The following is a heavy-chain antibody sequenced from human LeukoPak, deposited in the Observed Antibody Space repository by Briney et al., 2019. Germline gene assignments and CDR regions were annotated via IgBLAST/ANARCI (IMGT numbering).Heavy chain of an antibody. V-gene: IGHV3-30*14. J-gene: IGHJ4*02. Sequence: GGSLRLSCVASGFTFRSYAMHWVRQAPGKGLEWVAFISYDGSKEDYADSVKGRFTISRDNSQNTLYLQMDSLRAEDTALYYCARDVGYYYDGSGAYWGQGTLVTVSS. CDR1: GFTFRSYA. CDR3: ARDVGYYYDGSGAY. CDR2: ISYDGSKE. D-gene: IGHD3-22*01.